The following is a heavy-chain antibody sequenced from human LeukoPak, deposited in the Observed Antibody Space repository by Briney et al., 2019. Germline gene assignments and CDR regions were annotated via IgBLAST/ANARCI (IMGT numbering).Heavy chain of an antibody. J-gene: IGHJ4*01. Sequence: GGSLRLSCAASGLTFSSSALGWVRQAPGKGLGWVSVIDGSGQTTYYADSVKGRFTISRDSSKNTLYLQLTSLRVEDTAVYYCAKVATCTYFDSWGQRTLVSVSS. CDR2: IDGSGQTT. CDR1: GLTFSSSA. CDR3: AKVATCTYFDS. D-gene: IGHD1-1*01. V-gene: IGHV3-23*01.